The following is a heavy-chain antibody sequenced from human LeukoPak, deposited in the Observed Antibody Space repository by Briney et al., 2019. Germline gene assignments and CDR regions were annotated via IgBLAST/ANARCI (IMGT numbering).Heavy chain of an antibody. Sequence: GASVKVSCKASGGTFSSYAISWVRQAPGQGLEWMGGIIPIFGTANYAQKFQGRVTITTDESTSTAYMELSSLRSEDTAVYCCARDSDGGIAAAGTNYYYYMDVWGKGTTVTVSS. CDR3: ARDSDGGIAAAGTNYYYYMDV. J-gene: IGHJ6*03. CDR1: GGTFSSYA. D-gene: IGHD6-13*01. V-gene: IGHV1-69*05. CDR2: IIPIFGTA.